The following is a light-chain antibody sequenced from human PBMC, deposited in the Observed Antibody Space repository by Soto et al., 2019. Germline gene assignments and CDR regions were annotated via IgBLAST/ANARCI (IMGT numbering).Light chain of an antibody. V-gene: IGKV3-20*01. J-gene: IGKJ1*01. CDR1: QSVSSSY. CDR2: GAS. Sequence: ENVFTQSPGTLSFFPGGKATPSCRASQSVSSSYLAWYQQKPGQAPRLLIYGASSRATRIPDRFSGSGSGTDFTLTISRLEPEDFAVYYCQQYGSSPQTFGQGTKVDIK. CDR3: QQYGSSPQT.